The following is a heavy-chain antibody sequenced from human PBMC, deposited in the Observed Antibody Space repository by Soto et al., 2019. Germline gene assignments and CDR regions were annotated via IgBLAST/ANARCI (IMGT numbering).Heavy chain of an antibody. CDR2: IWFDGSHE. D-gene: IGHD5-12*01. CDR1: GFTFSNYT. J-gene: IGHJ4*02. CDR3: AKDLRRDSGYDLDY. V-gene: IGHV3-33*06. Sequence: VQLLESGGDLVQPGGSLRLSCAASGFTFSNYTMNWVRQAPGKGLEWVAVIWFDGSHEYHADSVTGRFTISRDNSRNTLYLQMNSLRAEDTAVYYCAKDLRRDSGYDLDYWGQGTLVAVSS.